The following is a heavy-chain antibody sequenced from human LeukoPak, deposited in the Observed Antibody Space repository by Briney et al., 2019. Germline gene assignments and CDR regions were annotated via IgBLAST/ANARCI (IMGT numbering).Heavy chain of an antibody. D-gene: IGHD1-1*01. CDR2: ISSSSSYI. V-gene: IGHV3-21*01. J-gene: IGHJ4*02. CDR3: AREANWNDEADY. CDR1: GFTFSSYS. Sequence: GGSLRLSCAASGFTFSSYSMNWVRQAPGKGLEWVSSISSSSSYIYYADSVKGRFTISRDNAKNSLYLQMNSLRAEDTAVYYCAREANWNDEADYWGQGTLVTVSS.